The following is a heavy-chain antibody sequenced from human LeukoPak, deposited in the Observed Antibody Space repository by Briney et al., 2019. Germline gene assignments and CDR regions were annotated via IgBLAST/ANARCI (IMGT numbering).Heavy chain of an antibody. CDR3: ARGSLAYYYYSMDV. J-gene: IGHJ6*03. D-gene: IGHD3-16*01. CDR2: IYYSGTT. V-gene: IGHV4-61*01. Sequence: SQTLSLTCTVSGGSISSGSYYWSWIRRPPGKGLEWIGYIYYSGTTYYNPSLKSRVTISVDTSKNQFSLKLSSVTAADTAVYYCARGSLAYYYYSMDVWGKGTTVTVSS. CDR1: GGSISSGSYY.